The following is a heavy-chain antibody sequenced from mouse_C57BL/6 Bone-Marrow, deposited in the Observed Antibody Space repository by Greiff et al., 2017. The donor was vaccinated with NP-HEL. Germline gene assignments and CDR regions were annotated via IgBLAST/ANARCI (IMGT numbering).Heavy chain of an antibody. D-gene: IGHD1-1*01. J-gene: IGHJ1*03. Sequence: VQLQQSGPELVKPGASVKIPCKASGYTFTDYNMDWVKQSHGKSLEWIGDINPNNGGTIYNQKFKGKATLTVDKSSSTAYMELRSLTSEDTAVYYCARDSSYYGSTHWYFDVWGTGTTVTVSS. CDR3: ARDSSYYGSTHWYFDV. V-gene: IGHV1-18*01. CDR1: GYTFTDYN. CDR2: INPNNGGT.